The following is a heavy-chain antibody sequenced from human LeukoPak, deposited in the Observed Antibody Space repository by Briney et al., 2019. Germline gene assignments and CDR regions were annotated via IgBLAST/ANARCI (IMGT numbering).Heavy chain of an antibody. J-gene: IGHJ4*02. CDR2: IIPILGTA. V-gene: IGHV1-69*04. Sequence: GASVKVSCKASGGTFSSYAISWVRQAPGQGLEWMGRIIPILGTANYAQKFQGRVTITADKSTSTAYMELSSLRSEDTAVYYCARDTDTAIPTASDYWGQGTLVTVSS. CDR1: GGTFSSYA. CDR3: ARDTDTAIPTASDY. D-gene: IGHD5-18*01.